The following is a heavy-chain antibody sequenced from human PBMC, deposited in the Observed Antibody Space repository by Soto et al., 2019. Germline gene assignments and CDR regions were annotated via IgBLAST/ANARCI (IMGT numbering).Heavy chain of an antibody. CDR2: INWNGGST. V-gene: IGHV3-20*04. CDR3: ARDSNVLRFLESAFDI. CDR1: GFTFDDYG. D-gene: IGHD3-3*01. Sequence: GGSLRLSCAASGFTFDDYGVSWVRQAPGKGLEWVSGINWNGGSTGYADSVKGRFTISRDNAKNSLYLQMNSLRAEDTALYYCARDSNVLRFLESAFDIWGQGTMVTVSS. J-gene: IGHJ3*02.